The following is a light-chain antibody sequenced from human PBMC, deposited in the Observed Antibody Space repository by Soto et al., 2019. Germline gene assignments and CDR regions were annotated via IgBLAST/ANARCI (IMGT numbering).Light chain of an antibody. CDR2: DAS. CDR3: QQYHSYSPT. CDR1: QSISSW. Sequence: DIPMTQSPSSLSASVGDRVTITCRASQSISSWLAWYQQKSGKAPKLLIYDASGLESGVPSRFSGSGSGTEFSLTISSLQPEDFATYYCQQYHSYSPTFGQGTKVEIK. J-gene: IGKJ2*01. V-gene: IGKV1-5*01.